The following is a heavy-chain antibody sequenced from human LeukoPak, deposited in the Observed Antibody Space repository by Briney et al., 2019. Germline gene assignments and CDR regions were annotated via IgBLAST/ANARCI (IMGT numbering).Heavy chain of an antibody. D-gene: IGHD3-3*01. CDR2: IGNSAGST. V-gene: IGHV3-23*01. Sequence: GGSLRLSCAASGFTFSTSAMTWVRQSPGKGLEWVSGIGNSAGSTYYADSVKGRFTISRDNSKNTLYLQMNILRDEDTAVYYCAKVGRADDYYFDYWGQGTLVTVSS. J-gene: IGHJ4*02. CDR1: GFTFSTSA. CDR3: AKVGRADDYYFDY.